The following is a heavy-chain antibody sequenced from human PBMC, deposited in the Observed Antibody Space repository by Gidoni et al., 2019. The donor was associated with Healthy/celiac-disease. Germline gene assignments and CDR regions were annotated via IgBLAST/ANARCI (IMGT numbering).Heavy chain of an antibody. CDR1: GFTFDDYA. D-gene: IGHD3-9*01. V-gene: IGHV3-9*01. CDR3: AKDLHYDILTEFDY. J-gene: IGHJ4*02. Sequence: DVQLVESGGGLVQPGRSLRLYCAASGFTFDDYAMHWVRQAPGKGLEWVSGISWNSGSIGYADSVKGRFTISRDNAKNSLYLQMNSLRAEDTALYYCAKDLHYDILTEFDYWGQGTLVTVSS. CDR2: ISWNSGSI.